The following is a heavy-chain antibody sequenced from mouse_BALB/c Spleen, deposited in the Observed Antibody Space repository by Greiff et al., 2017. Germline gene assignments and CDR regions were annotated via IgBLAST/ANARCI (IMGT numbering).Heavy chain of an antibody. CDR2: ISSGGSYT. D-gene: IGHD1-1*01. CDR1: GFTFSSYT. Sequence: EVQVVESGGGLVKPGGSLKLSCAASGFTFSSYTMSWVRQTPEKRLEWVATISSGGSYTYYPDSVKGRFTISRDNAKNTLYLQMSSLKSEDTAMYDSTREDYGSGGEYFAYWGQGTTLTVSS. V-gene: IGHV5-6-4*01. CDR3: TREDYGSGGEYFAY. J-gene: IGHJ2*01.